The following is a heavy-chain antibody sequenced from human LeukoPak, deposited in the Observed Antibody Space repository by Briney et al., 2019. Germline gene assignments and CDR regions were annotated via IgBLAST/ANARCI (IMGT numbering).Heavy chain of an antibody. CDR2: IYYSGST. V-gene: IGHV4-59*01. J-gene: IGHJ4*02. Sequence: SETLSLTCTVSGGSISSYYWSWIRQPPGKGLEWIGYIYYSGSTNYNPSLKSRVAISVDTSKNQFSLKLSSVTAADTAVYYCARIGHEDYYFDYWGQGTLVTVSS. CDR3: ARIGHEDYYFDY. CDR1: GGSISSYY.